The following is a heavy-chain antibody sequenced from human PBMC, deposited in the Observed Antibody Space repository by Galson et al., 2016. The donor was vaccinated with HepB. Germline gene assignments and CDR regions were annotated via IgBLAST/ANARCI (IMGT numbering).Heavy chain of an antibody. J-gene: IGHJ4*02. CDR2: IWYDGSNK. Sequence: LRLSCAASGFPFSNYGMHWVRQAPGKGLEWVAVIWYDGSNKYYADSVKGRFTISRDNSKNTVSLQMNSLRAGDTALYYCARDPLSGRGYSDYARDFWGQGTLVTVSS. V-gene: IGHV3-33*01. CDR3: ARDPLSGRGYSDYARDF. CDR1: GFPFSNYG. D-gene: IGHD5-12*01.